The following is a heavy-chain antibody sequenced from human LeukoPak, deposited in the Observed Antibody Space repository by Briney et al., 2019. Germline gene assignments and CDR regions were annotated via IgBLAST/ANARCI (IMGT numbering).Heavy chain of an antibody. CDR1: GFTFSSYA. CDR3: AKDTSD. CDR2: ISYDGSNK. Sequence: GRSLRLSCAASGFTFSSYAMHWVRQAPGKGLEWVAVISYDGSNKYYADSVKGRFTISRDNSKNTLYLQMNSLRAEDTAVYYCAKDTSDWGQGTLVTVSS. J-gene: IGHJ4*02. V-gene: IGHV3-30-3*01.